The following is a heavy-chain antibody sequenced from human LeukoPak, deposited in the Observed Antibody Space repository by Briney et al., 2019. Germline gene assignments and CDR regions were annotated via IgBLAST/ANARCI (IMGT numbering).Heavy chain of an antibody. CDR1: GGSFSGYY. Sequence: PSETLSLTCAVYGGSFSGYYWSWIRQPPGKGLEWIGEINHSGSTNYNPSLKSRVTISVDTSKNQFSLKLSSVTAADTAVYYCARHFWDCSGGSCYFLQDYSGPGTLVTVSS. CDR3: ARHFWDCSGGSCYFLQDY. J-gene: IGHJ4*02. CDR2: INHSGST. V-gene: IGHV4-34*01. D-gene: IGHD2-15*01.